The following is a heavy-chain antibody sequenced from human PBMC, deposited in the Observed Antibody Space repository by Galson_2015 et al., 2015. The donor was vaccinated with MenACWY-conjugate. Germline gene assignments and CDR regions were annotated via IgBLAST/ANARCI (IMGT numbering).Heavy chain of an antibody. Sequence: SLRLSCAASGFTFSSYAMHWVRQAPGKGLEYVSAISSNGGSTYYADSVKGRFTISRDNSKNTLYLQMSSLRAEDTAVCYCVKGGNRYYYDSSGYFDYWGQGTLVTVSS. CDR1: GFTFSSYA. V-gene: IGHV3-64D*09. D-gene: IGHD3-22*01. J-gene: IGHJ4*02. CDR3: VKGGNRYYYDSSGYFDY. CDR2: ISSNGGST.